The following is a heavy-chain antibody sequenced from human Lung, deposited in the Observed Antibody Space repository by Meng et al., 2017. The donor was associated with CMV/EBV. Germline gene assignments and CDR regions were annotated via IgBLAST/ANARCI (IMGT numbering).Heavy chain of an antibody. CDR1: GGSFSGYY. J-gene: IGHJ5*02. D-gene: IGHD3-3*01. CDR2: INHSGST. Sequence: SQTXSLTCAVYGGSFSGYYWSWIRQPPGKGLEWIGEINHSGSTNYNPSLKSRVTISVDTSKNQFSLKLSSVTAADTAVYYCARAWYYDFLAEKGNNWFDPWGQGTLVTVSS. V-gene: IGHV4-34*01. CDR3: ARAWYYDFLAEKGNNWFDP.